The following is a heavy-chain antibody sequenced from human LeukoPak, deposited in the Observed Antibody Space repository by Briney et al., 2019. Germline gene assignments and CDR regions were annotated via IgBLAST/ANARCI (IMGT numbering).Heavy chain of an antibody. CDR2: ISSSGSTI. J-gene: IGHJ6*03. V-gene: IGHV3-48*03. D-gene: IGHD6-13*01. CDR3: ASALRGTSSWYSYMDV. Sequence: GGSLRLSCAASGFTFSSYEMNWVRQAPGKGLEWVSYISSSGSTIYYADSVKGRFTISRDNAKNSLYLQMNSLRAEDTAVYYCASALRGTSSWYSYMDVWGKGTTVTVSS. CDR1: GFTFSSYE.